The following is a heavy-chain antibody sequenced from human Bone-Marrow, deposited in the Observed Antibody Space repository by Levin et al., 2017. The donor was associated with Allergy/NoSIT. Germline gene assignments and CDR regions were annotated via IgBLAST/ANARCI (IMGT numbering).Heavy chain of an antibody. J-gene: IGHJ2*01. D-gene: IGHD4-17*01. V-gene: IGHV3-74*01. CDR3: ARDRGRDYGDYVWYFDL. CDR1: GFTFSSYW. Sequence: PGGSLRLSCAASGFTFSSYWMYWVRQAPGKGLVWVSRINNDGSGTSYADSVKGRFTISRDNAKNTQYLQMNSLGVEDTAVYYCARDRGRDYGDYVWYFDLRGRGTPVTVS. CDR2: INNDGSGT.